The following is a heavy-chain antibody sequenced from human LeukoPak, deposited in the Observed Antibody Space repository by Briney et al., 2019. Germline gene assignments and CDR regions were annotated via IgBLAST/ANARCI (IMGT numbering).Heavy chain of an antibody. CDR3: ARISIPGTTVYYMDV. CDR1: GYTFTGYY. D-gene: IGHD1-7*01. J-gene: IGHJ6*03. CDR2: INPNSGGT. V-gene: IGHV1-2*02. Sequence: ASVKVPCKASGYTFTGYYMHWVRQAPGQGLEWMGWINPNSGGTNYAQKFQGRVTMTRDTSISTAYMELSRLRSDDTAVYYCARISIPGTTVYYMDVWGKGTTVTVSS.